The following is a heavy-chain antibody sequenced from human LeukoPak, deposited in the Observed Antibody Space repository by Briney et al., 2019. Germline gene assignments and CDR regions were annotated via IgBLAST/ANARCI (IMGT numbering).Heavy chain of an antibody. V-gene: IGHV3-23*01. CDR2: ISGSSGST. CDR1: GFSFSSYA. D-gene: IGHD5-18*01. J-gene: IGHJ4*02. Sequence: GGSLRLSCAASGFSFSSYAMSWVRQAPGKGLEWVSGISGSSGSTYYADSVKGRFSTSRDNSKNTLYLQMNNLRAEDTAVYYCACGYSYGFLDYWGQGTLVTVSS. CDR3: ACGYSYGFLDY.